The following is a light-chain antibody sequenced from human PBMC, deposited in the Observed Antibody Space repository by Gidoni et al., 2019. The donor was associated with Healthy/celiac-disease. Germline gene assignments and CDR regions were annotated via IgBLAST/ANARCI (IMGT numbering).Light chain of an antibody. CDR3: QSYDSSLSAL. J-gene: IGLJ2*01. CDR2: GNS. Sequence: SVLTQPPSVSGAPGQRVTISCTGSSSNIGAGYDVHWYQQLPGTAPKLLISGNSNRPSGVPDRFSGSKSGTSASLAITGLQAEDEADYYCQSYDSSLSALFGGGTKLTVL. CDR1: SSNIGAGYD. V-gene: IGLV1-40*01.